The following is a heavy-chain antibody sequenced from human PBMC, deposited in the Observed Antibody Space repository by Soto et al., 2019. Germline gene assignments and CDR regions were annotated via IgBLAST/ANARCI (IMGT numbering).Heavy chain of an antibody. J-gene: IGHJ2*01. CDR2: IKSKTDGGTT. D-gene: IGHD2-15*01. CDR1: GFTFSNAW. CDR3: TTDFPFGHCSGGSCSSDWYFDL. V-gene: IGHV3-15*01. Sequence: EVQLVESGGGLVKPGGSLRLSCAASGFTFSNAWMSWVRQAPGKGLEWVGRIKSKTDGGTTDYAAPVKGRFTISRDDSKNTLYLQMNSLKTEDTAVYYCTTDFPFGHCSGGSCSSDWYFDLWGRGTLVTVSS.